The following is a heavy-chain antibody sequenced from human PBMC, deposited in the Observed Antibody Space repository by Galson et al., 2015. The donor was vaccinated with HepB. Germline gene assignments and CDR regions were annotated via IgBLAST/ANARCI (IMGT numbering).Heavy chain of an antibody. CDR3: AKGPTDYYYYGMDV. V-gene: IGHV3-23*01. Sequence: SLRLSCAASGFTFSSYAMSWVRQAPGKGLEWVSAISGSGGGTYYADSVKGRFTISRDNSKNTLYMQMNSLRAEDTAVYYCAKGPTDYYYYGMDVWGQGTTVTVSS. J-gene: IGHJ6*02. CDR2: ISGSGGGT. CDR1: GFTFSSYA.